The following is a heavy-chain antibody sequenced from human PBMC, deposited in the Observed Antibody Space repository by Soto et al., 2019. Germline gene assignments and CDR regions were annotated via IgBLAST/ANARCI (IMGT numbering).Heavy chain of an antibody. Sequence: PSETLSLTCAVYGGSSSSGGYSWSWIRQPPGKGLEWIGYIYHSGSTYYNPSLKSRVTISVDRSKNQFSLKLSSVTAADTAVYYCARTPDIWGQGTMVTVSS. V-gene: IGHV4-30-2*01. J-gene: IGHJ3*02. CDR2: IYHSGST. CDR3: ARTPDI. CDR1: GGSSSSGGYS.